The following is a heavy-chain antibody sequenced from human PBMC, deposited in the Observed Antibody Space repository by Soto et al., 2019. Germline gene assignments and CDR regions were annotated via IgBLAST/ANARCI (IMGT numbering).Heavy chain of an antibody. CDR1: GGSFSGYY. Sequence: SETLSLTCAVYGGSFSGYYWSWIRQPPGKGLEWIGEINHSGSTNYNPSLKSRVTISVDTSKNQFSLKLSSVTAADTAVYYCARGLSDKSIDYWGQGTLVIVSS. D-gene: IGHD3-22*01. CDR3: ARGLSDKSIDY. V-gene: IGHV4-34*01. J-gene: IGHJ4*02. CDR2: INHSGST.